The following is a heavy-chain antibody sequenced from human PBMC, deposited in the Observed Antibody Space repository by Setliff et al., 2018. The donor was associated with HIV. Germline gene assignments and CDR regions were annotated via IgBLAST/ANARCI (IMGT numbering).Heavy chain of an antibody. CDR2: TYSGGRT. D-gene: IGHD3-22*01. Sequence: GGSLRLSCAASGFSFSSHAMSWVRRAPGKGLEWVSVTYSGGRTFYADSVKGRFTISRDNSKNTLYLQMNSLRDEDTAVYYCARGGSTYYYDSTGYFNDYWGQGTLVTVSS. J-gene: IGHJ4*02. CDR3: ARGGSTYYYDSTGYFNDY. V-gene: IGHV3-53*05. CDR1: GFSFSSHA.